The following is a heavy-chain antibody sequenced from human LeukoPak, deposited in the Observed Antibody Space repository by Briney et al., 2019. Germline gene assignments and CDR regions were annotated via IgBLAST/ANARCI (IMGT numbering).Heavy chain of an antibody. CDR3: ARHYYDTSGYYYFDY. J-gene: IGHJ4*02. D-gene: IGHD3-22*01. CDR1: GGSISAYY. Sequence: SETLSLTCTVSGGSISAYYWSWIRQPPGKGLEYIGYIYYSGSTDYNPSLKSRIAISVDTSMNQFSLKLSSVTAADTAVYYCARHYYDTSGYYYFDYWGQGTLVTVSS. CDR2: IYYSGST. V-gene: IGHV4-59*08.